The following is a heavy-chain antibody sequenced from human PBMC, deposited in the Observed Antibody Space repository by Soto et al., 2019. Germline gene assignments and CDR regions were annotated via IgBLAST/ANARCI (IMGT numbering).Heavy chain of an antibody. CDR2: MYSSGST. CDR3: AQGMLGDWYFDL. CDR1: GVSISSSSYY. Sequence: QLQLEESGPGLVKPSETLSLICTVSGVSISSSSYYWGWIRQPPGKGLEWIGNMYSSGSTYYNPALKSRVTIPVDSSKNRFSLKLNAVTAAETSVYYCAQGMLGDWYFDLWGRGTLVTVSS. D-gene: IGHD3-10*01. V-gene: IGHV4-39*01. J-gene: IGHJ2*01.